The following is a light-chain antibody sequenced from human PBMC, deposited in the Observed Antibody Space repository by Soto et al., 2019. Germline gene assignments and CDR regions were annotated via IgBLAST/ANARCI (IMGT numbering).Light chain of an antibody. J-gene: IGKJ4*01. CDR3: QQYNNWPLT. Sequence: EIVLTQSPGTLSLSPGERATLSCRASQSVSSSYLAWYQQKPGQAPRLLIYGASSRPTGIPDRFSGSGSGTEFTLTISSLQSEDFAVYYCQQYNNWPLTFGGGTKVDI. CDR2: GAS. V-gene: IGKV3-20*01. CDR1: QSVSSSY.